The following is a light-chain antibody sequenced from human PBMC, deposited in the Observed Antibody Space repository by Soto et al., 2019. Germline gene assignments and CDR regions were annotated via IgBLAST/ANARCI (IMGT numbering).Light chain of an antibody. V-gene: IGKV3-20*01. Sequence: EIVLTQSPGTLSLSPGERATLSCRASQSVTSSKLAWYQQKPGQAPRLLIYGASFRATGIPDRFIGSGSGTDFTLTLSRLEPEDFAVYRCQQYGSSTEWTFGQGTKVEIK. CDR1: QSVTSSK. CDR3: QQYGSSTEWT. CDR2: GAS. J-gene: IGKJ1*01.